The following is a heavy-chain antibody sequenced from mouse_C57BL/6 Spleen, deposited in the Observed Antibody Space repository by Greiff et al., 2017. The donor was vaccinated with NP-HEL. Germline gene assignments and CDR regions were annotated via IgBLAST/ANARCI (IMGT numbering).Heavy chain of an antibody. V-gene: IGHV1-82*01. J-gene: IGHJ2*01. CDR1: GYAFSSSW. CDR3: ARWGITTVVAGYYFDY. D-gene: IGHD1-1*01. CDR2: IYPGDGDT. Sequence: QVQLQQSGPELVKPGASVKISCKASGYAFSSSWMNWVKQRPGKGLEWIGRIYPGDGDTNYNGKFKGKATLTADKSSSTAYMQLSSLTSEDSAVYFCARWGITTVVAGYYFDYWGQGTTLTVSS.